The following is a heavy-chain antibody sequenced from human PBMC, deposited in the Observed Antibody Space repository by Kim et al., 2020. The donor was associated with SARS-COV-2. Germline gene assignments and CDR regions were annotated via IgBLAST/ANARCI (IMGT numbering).Heavy chain of an antibody. J-gene: IGHJ6*02. CDR1: GYTLTELS. CDR2: FDPEDGET. V-gene: IGHV1-24*01. D-gene: IGHD1-26*01. Sequence: ASVKVSCKVSGYTLTELSMHWVRQAPGKGLEWMGGFDPEDGETIYAQKFQGRVTMTEDTSTDTAYMELSSLRSEDTAVYYCATDKGGYYYYGMDVWGQGTTVTVSS. CDR3: ATDKGGYYYYGMDV.